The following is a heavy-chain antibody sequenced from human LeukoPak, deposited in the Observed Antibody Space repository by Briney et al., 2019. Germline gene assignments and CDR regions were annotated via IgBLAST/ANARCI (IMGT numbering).Heavy chain of an antibody. D-gene: IGHD3-10*01. CDR2: INPSGGST. CDR3: ARDRDYGSGSYSDSFDY. J-gene: IGHJ4*02. Sequence: GASVKVSCKASGYTFTSYYMHWVRQAPGQGLEWMGIINPSGGSTSYAQKFQGRVTMTRDTSTSTVYMELSSLRSEDTAVYYCARDRDYGSGSYSDSFDYWGQGTLVTVSS. CDR1: GYTFTSYY. V-gene: IGHV1-46*01.